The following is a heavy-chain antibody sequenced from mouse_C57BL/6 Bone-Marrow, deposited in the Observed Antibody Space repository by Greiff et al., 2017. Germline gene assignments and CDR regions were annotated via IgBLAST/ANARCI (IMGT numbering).Heavy chain of an antibody. CDR3: VFYDGYSPYYFDY. CDR1: GYTFTSYW. D-gene: IGHD2-3*01. J-gene: IGHJ2*01. Sequence: QVQLQQPGAELVKPGASVKLSCKASGYTFTSYWMHWVKQRPGQGLEWIGMIHPNSGSTNYNEKFKSKATLTVDKSSSAAYMQLSSLTSEDSAVYYCVFYDGYSPYYFDYWGQGTTLTVSS. V-gene: IGHV1-64*01. CDR2: IHPNSGST.